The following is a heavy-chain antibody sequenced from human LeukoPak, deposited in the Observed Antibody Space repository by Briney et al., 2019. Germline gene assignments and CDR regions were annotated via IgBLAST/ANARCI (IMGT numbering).Heavy chain of an antibody. J-gene: IGHJ5*02. Sequence: ASVKVSCKASGYTFTSYAISWVRQAPGQGLEWMGWISAYYGKTKYAQNFQGRVNMTTDTSTSTAYMELRSLRSDDTAVYYCARAPTYYDPWSGSRIYNWFDPWGQGTLVTVSS. CDR2: ISAYYGKT. V-gene: IGHV1-18*01. CDR3: ARAPTYYDPWSGSRIYNWFDP. CDR1: GYTFTSYA. D-gene: IGHD3-3*01.